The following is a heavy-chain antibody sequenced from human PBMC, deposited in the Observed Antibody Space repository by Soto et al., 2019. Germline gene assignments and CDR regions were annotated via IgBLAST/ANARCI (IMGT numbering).Heavy chain of an antibody. Sequence: QVQLVESGGGVVQPGRSLRLSCAASGFTFSSYGMHWVRQAPGKGLEWVAVIWYDGSNKYYADSVKGRFTISRDNSKNTLYLKMNSLRAEDRAVYYCARDYDVTMVRGGPGDYWGQGTLVTVSS. CDR3: ARDYDVTMVRGGPGDY. CDR2: IWYDGSNK. J-gene: IGHJ4*02. CDR1: GFTFSSYG. V-gene: IGHV3-33*01. D-gene: IGHD3-10*01.